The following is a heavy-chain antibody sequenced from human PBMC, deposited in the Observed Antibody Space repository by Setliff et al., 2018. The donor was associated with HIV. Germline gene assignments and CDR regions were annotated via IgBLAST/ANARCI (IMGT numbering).Heavy chain of an antibody. Sequence: GASVKVSCKASGYTFTSYGISWVRQAPGQGLEWMGWINTYNGNTNYAQKVQGRVTMTTDTSTSTAYMELRSLRSDDTAVYYCARHASTWYYESSGPHFDYWGQGTLVTVSS. D-gene: IGHD3-22*01. CDR3: ARHASTWYYESSGPHFDY. V-gene: IGHV1-18*01. CDR2: INTYNGNT. CDR1: GYTFTSYG. J-gene: IGHJ4*02.